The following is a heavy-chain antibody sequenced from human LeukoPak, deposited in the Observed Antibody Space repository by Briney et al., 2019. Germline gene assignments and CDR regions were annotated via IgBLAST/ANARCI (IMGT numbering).Heavy chain of an antibody. D-gene: IGHD2-15*01. CDR1: GGSISSDY. Sequence: SETLSLTCTVSGGSISSDYWTWIRQPPGKGLEWIGYIFSSGSTNSNPSLKSRVTISVDTSKNRFSLKLSSVTAADTAVYYCARHDPAATSAPLNWGQGTLVTVSS. V-gene: IGHV4-59*08. J-gene: IGHJ4*02. CDR2: IFSSGST. CDR3: ARHDPAATSAPLN.